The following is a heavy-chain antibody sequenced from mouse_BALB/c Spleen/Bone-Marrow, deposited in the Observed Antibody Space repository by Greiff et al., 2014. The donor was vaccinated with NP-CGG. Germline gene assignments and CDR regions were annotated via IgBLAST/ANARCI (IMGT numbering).Heavy chain of an antibody. J-gene: IGHJ2*01. V-gene: IGHV14-3*02. CDR3: ANYYYGSHFDY. CDR2: IDPANGNT. Sequence: EVKLVESGAALVKPGASVKLSCTASGFNIKDTYMHWVKQRPEQGLEWIGRIDPANGNTKYDPKFQGKATITADTSSNTAYLQLSSLTSDDTAVYYCANYYYGSHFDYWGQGTALTVSS. D-gene: IGHD1-1*01. CDR1: GFNIKDTY.